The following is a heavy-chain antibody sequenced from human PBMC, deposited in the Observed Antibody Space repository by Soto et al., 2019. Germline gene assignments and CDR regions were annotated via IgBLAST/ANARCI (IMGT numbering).Heavy chain of an antibody. J-gene: IGHJ3*02. CDR1: GFTFSSYG. CDR2: IWYDGSNK. V-gene: IGHV3-33*01. Sequence: QVQLVESGGGVVQPGRSLRLSCAASGFTFSSYGMHWVRQAPGKGLEWVAVIWYDGSNKYYAYSVKGRFTISRDNSKNTLYLQMNSLRAEDTAVYYCARARIVDFDAFDIWGQCTMVTVSS. CDR3: ARARIVDFDAFDI. D-gene: IGHD3-22*01.